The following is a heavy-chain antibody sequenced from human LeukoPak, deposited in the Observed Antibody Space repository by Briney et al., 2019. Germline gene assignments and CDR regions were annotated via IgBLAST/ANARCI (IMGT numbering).Heavy chain of an antibody. J-gene: IGHJ4*02. CDR1: GFTFSSYG. CDR3: AKDTGYDYVWGSYREPAYYFDY. CDR2: ISYDGSNK. D-gene: IGHD3-16*02. V-gene: IGHV3-30*18. Sequence: PGGSLRLSCAASGFTFSSYGMHWVRQAPGKGLEWVAVISYDGSNKYYADSVKGRFTISRDNSKNTLYLQMNSLRAEDTAVYYCAKDTGYDYVWGSYREPAYYFDYWGQGTLVTVSS.